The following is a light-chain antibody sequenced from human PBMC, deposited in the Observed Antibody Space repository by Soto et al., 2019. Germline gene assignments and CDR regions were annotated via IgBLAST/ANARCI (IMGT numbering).Light chain of an antibody. V-gene: IGLV1-40*01. Sequence: QSVLTQPPSVSGAPGQRVTISCTGSRYNIGAGYDVQWYRQLPGTAPKLLLYGNTNRPSGVPDRFSGSKSGTSASLAITGLQAEDEADYYCQSYDSSLRGYVFGTGTKVTVL. J-gene: IGLJ1*01. CDR2: GNT. CDR1: RYNIGAGYD. CDR3: QSYDSSLRGYV.